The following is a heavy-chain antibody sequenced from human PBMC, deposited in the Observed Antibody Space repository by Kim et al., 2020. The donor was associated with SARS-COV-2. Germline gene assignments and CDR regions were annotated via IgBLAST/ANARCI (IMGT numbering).Heavy chain of an antibody. CDR3: AISYCSITSCYGWFDP. CDR2: INHSGST. D-gene: IGHD2-2*01. Sequence: SETLSLTCAVYGGSFSGYYWSWIRQPPGKGLEWIGEINHSGSTNYNPSLKSRVTISVDTSKNQFSLMLSSVTAADTAVYYCAISYCSITSCYGWFDPWGQGTLVTVSS. V-gene: IGHV4-34*01. J-gene: IGHJ5*02. CDR1: GGSFSGYY.